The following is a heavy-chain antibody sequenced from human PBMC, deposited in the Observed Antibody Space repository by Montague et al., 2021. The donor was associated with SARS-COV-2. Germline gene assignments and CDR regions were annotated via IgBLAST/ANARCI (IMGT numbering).Heavy chain of an antibody. Sequence: SLRLSCAASGFTFSSNWMSLFRQAPVKGLEWVANIKPDGSAGYYLDSVKGRFSISRDNAKNSLYLQMNSLRAEDTAVYYCAKGSVWGQGTTVTVSS. CDR3: AKGSV. V-gene: IGHV3-7*01. CDR2: IKPDGSAG. CDR1: GFTFSSNW. J-gene: IGHJ6*02.